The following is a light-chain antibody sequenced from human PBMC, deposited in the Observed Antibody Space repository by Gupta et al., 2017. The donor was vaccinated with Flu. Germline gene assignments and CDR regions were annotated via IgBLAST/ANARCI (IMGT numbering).Light chain of an antibody. CDR1: QSISSW. CDR3: HQYNSYSWT. Sequence: GDRVTITRRASQSISSWLAWYLQKPGKAPELLIYKASILQNGVPSRFSGRGSGTEFTLTISSLQPDDFATYYCHQYNSYSWTFGQGTKVEIK. J-gene: IGKJ1*01. V-gene: IGKV1-5*03. CDR2: KAS.